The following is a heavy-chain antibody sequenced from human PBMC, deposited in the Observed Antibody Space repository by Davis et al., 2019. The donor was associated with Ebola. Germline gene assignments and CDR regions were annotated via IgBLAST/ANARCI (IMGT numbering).Heavy chain of an antibody. CDR2: IDGGGDAT. Sequence: GESLKISCAASGFTFSSYAMSWVRQVPGKGLEWVSAIDGGGDATYYADSVKGRFTISRDNSKNTLFLQMNSLRAEDTAVYYCARVSSSGYYDFWSGYYMGAFDIWGQGTMVTVSS. CDR3: ARVSSSGYYDFWSGYYMGAFDI. CDR1: GFTFSSYA. D-gene: IGHD3-3*01. J-gene: IGHJ3*02. V-gene: IGHV3-23*01.